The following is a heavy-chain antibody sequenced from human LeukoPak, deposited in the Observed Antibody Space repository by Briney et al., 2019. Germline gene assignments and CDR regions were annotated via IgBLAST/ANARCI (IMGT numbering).Heavy chain of an antibody. CDR1: GGSISSYY. CDR3: ARLVESYGYFDY. Sequence: SETLSLTCTVSGGSISSYYWSWIRQPPGKGLEWIGYIYYSGSTNYSPSLKSRVTISVDTSKNQFSLKLSSVTAADTAVYYCARLVESYGYFDYWGQGTLVTVSS. CDR2: IYYSGST. V-gene: IGHV4-59*08. J-gene: IGHJ4*02. D-gene: IGHD5-18*01.